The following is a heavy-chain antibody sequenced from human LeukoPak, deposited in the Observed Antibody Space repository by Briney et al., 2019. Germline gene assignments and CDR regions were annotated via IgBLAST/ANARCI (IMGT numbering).Heavy chain of an antibody. CDR3: ARVLFDILPEAGVFDY. CDR1: GYTFTGYY. Sequence: ASVKVSCKASGYTFTGYYMHWVRQAPGQGLEWMGWINPNSGGTNYAQKFQGRVTMTRDTSISTAYMELSRLRSDDTAVYYCARVLFDILPEAGVFDYWGQGTLVTVSS. CDR2: INPNSGGT. D-gene: IGHD3-9*01. V-gene: IGHV1-2*02. J-gene: IGHJ4*02.